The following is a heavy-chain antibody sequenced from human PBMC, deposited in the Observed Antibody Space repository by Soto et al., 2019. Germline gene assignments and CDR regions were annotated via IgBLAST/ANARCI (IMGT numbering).Heavy chain of an antibody. J-gene: IGHJ5*02. V-gene: IGHV1-18*01. CDR1: GYTFTSYG. CDR2: ISAYNGNT. D-gene: IGHD2-2*01. CDR3: TSDEGLPAALNWFDP. Sequence: QVQLVQSGAEVKKPGASVKVSCKASGYTFTSYGISWVRQAPRQGLEWMGWISAYNGNTNYAQKLQGRVTMTTDTTTSSAYMELMSLRSDDTAVYYCTSDEGLPAALNWFDPWGQGTLVTVSS.